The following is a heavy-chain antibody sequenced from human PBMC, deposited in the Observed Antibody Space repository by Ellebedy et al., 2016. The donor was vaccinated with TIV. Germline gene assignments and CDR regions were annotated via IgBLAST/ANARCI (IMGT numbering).Heavy chain of an antibody. CDR1: GFPFSNCC. J-gene: IGHJ4*02. CDR3: AAESSTYGSHSPGY. V-gene: IGHV3-33*01. Sequence: GESLKISXAASGFPFSNCCMHWVRQAPGKGLEWVAVMWFDGSTTYYTDSVKGRFTISRDNSKKALYLQMNSLRAEDTAVYFCAAESSTYGSHSPGYWGQGTLVTVSS. CDR2: MWFDGSTT. D-gene: IGHD4-17*01.